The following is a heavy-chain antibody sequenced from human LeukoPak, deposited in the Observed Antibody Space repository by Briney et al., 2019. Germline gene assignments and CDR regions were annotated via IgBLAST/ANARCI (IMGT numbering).Heavy chain of an antibody. CDR2: IWYDGSNE. Sequence: GGSLRLSCVASGFTFNNYGMHWVRQAPGKGLEWVAVIWYDGSNEYYADSVKGRFTISRDNSKNTLYLQMNSLRAEDTAVYYCAKDGEFWGQGALVTVSS. CDR3: AKDGEF. CDR1: GFTFNNYG. J-gene: IGHJ4*02. D-gene: IGHD7-27*01. V-gene: IGHV3-33*06.